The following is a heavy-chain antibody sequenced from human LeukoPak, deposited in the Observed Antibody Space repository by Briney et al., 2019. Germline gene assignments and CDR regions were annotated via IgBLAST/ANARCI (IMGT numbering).Heavy chain of an antibody. V-gene: IGHV1-2*02. Sequence: GASVKVSCKASGYTFNSYGISWVRQAPGQGLEWMGWINPNSGDTNYAQKFQGRVTMTRDTSISTAYMELSRLRSDDTAVYYCARDRGVDYCSGGSCSHYYYYMDVWGKGTTVTISS. D-gene: IGHD2-15*01. J-gene: IGHJ6*03. CDR2: INPNSGDT. CDR3: ARDRGVDYCSGGSCSHYYYYMDV. CDR1: GYTFNSYG.